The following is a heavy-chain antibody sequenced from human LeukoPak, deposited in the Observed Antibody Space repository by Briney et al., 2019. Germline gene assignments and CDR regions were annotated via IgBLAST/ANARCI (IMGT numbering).Heavy chain of an antibody. CDR2: ISYSGST. J-gene: IGHJ4*02. CDR3: AKQAVEGWYLGQFDY. D-gene: IGHD2-15*01. V-gene: IGHV4-31*03. CDR1: GASISRGGYY. Sequence: SQTLSLTCTVSGASISRGGYYGGWIRQHPGKGLEWIGYISYSGSTYYNPSLKSRVTISVDTSKNQFSLKLNSVTAADTAVYYCAKQAVEGWYLGQFDYWGQGTLVTVSS.